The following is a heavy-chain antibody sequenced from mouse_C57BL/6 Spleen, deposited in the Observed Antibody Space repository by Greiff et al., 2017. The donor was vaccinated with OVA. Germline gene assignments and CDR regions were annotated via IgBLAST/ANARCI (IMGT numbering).Heavy chain of an antibody. J-gene: IGHJ3*01. D-gene: IGHD2-5*01. V-gene: IGHV1-69*01. CDR1: GYTFTSYW. CDR3: ARSGGYSNFLFAY. CDR2: IDPSDSYT. Sequence: QVQLKQPGAELVMPGASVKLSCKASGYTFTSYWMHWVKQRPGQGLEWIGEIDPSDSYTNYNQKFKGKSTLTVDKSSSTAYMQLSSLTSEDSAVYYCARSGGYSNFLFAYWGQGTLVTVSA.